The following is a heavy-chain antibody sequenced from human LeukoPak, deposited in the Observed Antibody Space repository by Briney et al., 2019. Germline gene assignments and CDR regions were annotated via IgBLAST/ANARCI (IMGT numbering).Heavy chain of an antibody. D-gene: IGHD5-24*01. Sequence: GGSLRLSCAASGFIFSTYRMSWVRQAPGKGLEWVSLINDSGRRTYYADSVKGRFTVSRDNAKYTLYLQMNSLRVEDTAVYYCASSTYNYDYALDVWGQGTTVTVSS. CDR2: INDSGRRT. CDR3: ASSTYNYDYALDV. CDR1: GFIFSTYR. J-gene: IGHJ6*02. V-gene: IGHV3-23*01.